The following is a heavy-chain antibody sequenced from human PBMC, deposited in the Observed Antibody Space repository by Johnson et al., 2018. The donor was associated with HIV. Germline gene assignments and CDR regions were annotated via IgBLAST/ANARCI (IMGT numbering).Heavy chain of an antibody. CDR3: TTATPVGRGAFDI. CDR1: GFTFGNAW. CDR2: IKSKTDGGTT. D-gene: IGHD1-26*01. J-gene: IGHJ3*02. V-gene: IGHV3-15*01. Sequence: VQLVESGGGLVKPGGSLRLSCAASGFTFGNAWMSWVRQAPGKGLEWVGRIKSKTDGGTTDYAAPVKGRFTISRDDSKNTLYLQMNSLKTEDTAVYYCTTATPVGRGAFDIWGQGTMVTVSS.